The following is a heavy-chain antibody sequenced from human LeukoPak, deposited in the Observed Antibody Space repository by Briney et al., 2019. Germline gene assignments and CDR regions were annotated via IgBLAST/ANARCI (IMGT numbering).Heavy chain of an antibody. CDR1: GGSISSYY. V-gene: IGHV4-4*07. CDR3: AREIYDFWSGYLYYYYGMDV. CDR2: IYTSGST. D-gene: IGHD3-3*01. Sequence: SETLSLTRTVSGGSISSYYWSWIRQPAGKGLEWIGRIYTSGSTNYNPSLKSRVTMSVDTSKSQFSLKLSSVTAADTAVYYCAREIYDFWSGYLYYYYGMDVRGQGTTVTVSS. J-gene: IGHJ6*02.